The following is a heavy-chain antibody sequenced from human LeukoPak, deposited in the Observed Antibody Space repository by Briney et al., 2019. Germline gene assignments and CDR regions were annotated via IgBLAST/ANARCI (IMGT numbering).Heavy chain of an antibody. CDR3: ARTIREFVVRWFDP. Sequence: SGTLSLTCAVSGGSISSSNWWSWVRQPPGKGLAWIGEIYHSGSTNYNPSLKSRVTISVDKSKNQFSLKLSSVTAADTAVYYCARTIREFVVRWFDPWGQGTLVTVSS. CDR2: IYHSGST. D-gene: IGHD2-15*01. J-gene: IGHJ5*02. CDR1: GGSISSSNW. V-gene: IGHV4-4*02.